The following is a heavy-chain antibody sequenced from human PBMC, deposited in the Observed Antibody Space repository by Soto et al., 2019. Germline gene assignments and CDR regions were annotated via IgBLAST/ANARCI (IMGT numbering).Heavy chain of an antibody. Sequence: KLQGRVTMTTDTSTSTAYMELRSLRSDDTAVYYCARGGGSPTDADYWGQGTLVTVSS. V-gene: IGHV1-18*01. D-gene: IGHD2-15*01. J-gene: IGHJ4*02. CDR3: ARGGGSPTDADY.